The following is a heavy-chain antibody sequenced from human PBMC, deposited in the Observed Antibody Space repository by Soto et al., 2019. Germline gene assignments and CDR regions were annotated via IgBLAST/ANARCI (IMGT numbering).Heavy chain of an antibody. CDR1: GYSFTSYW. V-gene: IGHV5-10-1*01. CDR3: ATSSAGNYYYCGMDV. Sequence: GDSLKISCKGSGYSFTSYWISWVRQMPVKGLEWMGRIDPSDSYTNYSPSFQGHVTISTDKSISTAYLQWSSLKASDTAMYYCATSSAGNYYYCGMDVWGQGTTVTVYS. D-gene: IGHD6-13*01. J-gene: IGHJ6*02. CDR2: IDPSDSYT.